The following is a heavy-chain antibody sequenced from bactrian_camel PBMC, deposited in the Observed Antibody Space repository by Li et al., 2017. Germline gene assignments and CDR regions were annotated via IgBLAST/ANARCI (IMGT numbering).Heavy chain of an antibody. CDR1: GITFSRHD. V-gene: IGHV3S40*01. D-gene: IGHD2*01. J-gene: IGHJ4*01. CDR2: ITSLPSLFRAA. Sequence: VQLVESGGGLVQPGESLRLSCVASGITFSRHDMSWVRQAPGKEVEWVASITSLPSLFRAASYADSVKGRFTVSRDNANNTVNLMMNSLKPEDTAMYYCAVNFGPYCSGPYLARRANFLGQGTQVTV.